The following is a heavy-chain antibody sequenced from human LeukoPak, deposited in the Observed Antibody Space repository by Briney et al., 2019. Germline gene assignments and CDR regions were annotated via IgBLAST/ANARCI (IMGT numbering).Heavy chain of an antibody. Sequence: GRSLRLSCVGSDFTLRNYAMHWVRQAPGKGLEWVAVMPSDGISEDYADSVKGRFTISRDNSKNTLYLQMNSLRAEDTALYYCARDGNTCFDYWGQGTLVTVSS. V-gene: IGHV3-30*04. D-gene: IGHD1-7*01. CDR2: MPSDGISE. J-gene: IGHJ4*02. CDR1: DFTLRNYA. CDR3: ARDGNTCFDY.